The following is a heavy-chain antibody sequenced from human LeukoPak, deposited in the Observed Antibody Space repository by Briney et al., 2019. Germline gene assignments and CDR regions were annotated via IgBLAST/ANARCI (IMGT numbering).Heavy chain of an antibody. J-gene: IGHJ5*02. CDR3: ARRPRGVIIKTWFDA. CDR2: INHSGSA. Sequence: SETLSLTCAVYDGPFSGYYCSWIRQPPGKGLEWIGEINHSGSANYNPSLKSRVTIFLDTSKNQFSLNLSSVTAADTAVYYCARRPRGVIIKTWFDAWGQGTLVTVSS. V-gene: IGHV4-34*01. CDR1: DGPFSGYY. D-gene: IGHD3-10*01.